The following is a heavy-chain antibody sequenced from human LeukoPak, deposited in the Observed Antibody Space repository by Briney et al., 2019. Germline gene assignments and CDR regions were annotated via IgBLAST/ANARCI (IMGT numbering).Heavy chain of an antibody. Sequence: SETPSLTCTVSGDSISSYYWSWIRQPAGKGLEWIGRIYTTGSTSYNPSLKSRVTMSVDTSKNQFSLKLSSVTAADTAVYYCARDEATMISPVAFDLWGQGTMVTVSS. CDR2: IYTTGST. CDR1: GDSISSYY. CDR3: ARDEATMISPVAFDL. D-gene: IGHD3-22*01. V-gene: IGHV4-4*07. J-gene: IGHJ3*01.